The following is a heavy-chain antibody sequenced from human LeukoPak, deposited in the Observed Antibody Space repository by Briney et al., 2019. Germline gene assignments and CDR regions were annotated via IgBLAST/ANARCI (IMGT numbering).Heavy chain of an antibody. J-gene: IGHJ4*02. V-gene: IGHV1-69*04. Sequence: GASVNVSCKASGGTFSSYAISWVRQAPGQGLEWMGRIIPILGIANYAQKFQGRVTITADKSTSTAYMELSSLRSEDTAVYYCARKMIAAAGTGEDYWGQGTLVTVSS. D-gene: IGHD6-13*01. CDR2: IIPILGIA. CDR3: ARKMIAAAGTGEDY. CDR1: GGTFSSYA.